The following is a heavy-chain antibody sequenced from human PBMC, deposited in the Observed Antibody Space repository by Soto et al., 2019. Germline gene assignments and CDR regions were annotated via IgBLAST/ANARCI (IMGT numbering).Heavy chain of an antibody. J-gene: IGHJ4*02. CDR1: GGSITSDYSC. Sequence: SETLSLTCTVSGGSITSDYSCWSWIRQPPGEGLEWIGHIFDSGTTYTNPSLRSQVAISIDTSKNQLSLKLSSVTAADTAVYYCERHSTDFDWLSQFDYWGQGTLVTVSS. CDR2: IFDSGTT. CDR3: ERHSTDFDWLSQFDY. V-gene: IGHV4-30-4*01. D-gene: IGHD3-9*01.